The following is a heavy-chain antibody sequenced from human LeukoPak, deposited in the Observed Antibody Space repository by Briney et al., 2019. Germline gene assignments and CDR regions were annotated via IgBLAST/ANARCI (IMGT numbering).Heavy chain of an antibody. CDR1: GGTFSSYA. D-gene: IGHD6-19*01. J-gene: IGHJ4*02. Sequence: SVTVSCTASGGTFSSYAISWVRQAPGQGLEWMGGIIPIFGTANYAQKFQGRVTITADESTSTAYMELSSLRSEDTAVYYCARSGYSSGWYYFDYWGQGTLVTVSS. V-gene: IGHV1-69*13. CDR3: ARSGYSSGWYYFDY. CDR2: IIPIFGTA.